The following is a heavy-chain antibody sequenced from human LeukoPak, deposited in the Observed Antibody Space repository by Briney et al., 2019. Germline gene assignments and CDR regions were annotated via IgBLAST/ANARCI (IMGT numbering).Heavy chain of an antibody. CDR3: AKGGYSGYRPLTFFDS. J-gene: IGHJ4*02. CDR2: ISANGRIT. V-gene: IGHV3-23*01. D-gene: IGHD5-12*01. CDR1: GFTFSHYA. Sequence: GGSLRLSCAASGFTFSHYAMSWVRQAPGKGLEWVSGISANGRITYYGDSLKGRFNISRDNSKTTVYLQMHSLRVEDTAIYYCAKGGYSGYRPLTFFDSWGQGTLVSVSS.